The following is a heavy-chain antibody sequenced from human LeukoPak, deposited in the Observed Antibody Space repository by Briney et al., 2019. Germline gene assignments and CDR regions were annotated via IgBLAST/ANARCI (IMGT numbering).Heavy chain of an antibody. J-gene: IGHJ4*02. CDR3: AREFPSRRNYDSSGYYSYYFDY. V-gene: IGHV1-18*01. CDR1: GYTFTSYG. CDR2: ISAHNGYT. D-gene: IGHD3-22*01. Sequence: ASVKVSCKASGYTFTSYGISWVRQAPGQGLEWMGWISAHNGYTKYAQKVQGRVSLTTDTSTSTAYMEVRSLRSDDTAVYYCAREFPSRRNYDSSGYYSYYFDYWGQGTLVTVSS.